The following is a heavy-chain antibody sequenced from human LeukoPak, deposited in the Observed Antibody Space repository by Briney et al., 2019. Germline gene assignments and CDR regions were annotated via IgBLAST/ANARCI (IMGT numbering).Heavy chain of an antibody. J-gene: IGHJ4*02. D-gene: IGHD3-3*01. CDR2: IYYSGIT. V-gene: IGHV4-59*01. CDR3: ARSGGYYIFDY. Sequence: PSETLSLTCTVSGGSISSYYWSWIRQPPGKGLEWIGYIYYSGITNYNPSLKSRVTISVDTSKNQFSLKLNSVTAADTAVYYCARSGGYYIFDYWGQGTLVTVSP. CDR1: GGSISSYY.